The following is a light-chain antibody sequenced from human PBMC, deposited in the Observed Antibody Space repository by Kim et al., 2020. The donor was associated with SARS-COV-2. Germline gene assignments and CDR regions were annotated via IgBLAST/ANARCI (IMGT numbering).Light chain of an antibody. CDR3: QTWATGIRV. J-gene: IGLJ2*01. CDR1: SGHSSYA. Sequence: ASVRRTCTLSSGHSSYAVAGHQQQPEKGPRYLMKVNSDGSHNKGDGIPDRFSGSSSGAERYLTISSLQSDDEADYYCQTWATGIRVFGGGTQLTVL. CDR2: VNSDGSH. V-gene: IGLV4-69*01.